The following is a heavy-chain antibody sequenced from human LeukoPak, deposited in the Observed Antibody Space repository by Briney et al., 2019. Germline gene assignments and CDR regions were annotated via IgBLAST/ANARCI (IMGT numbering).Heavy chain of an antibody. CDR1: GGTLSGYA. Sequence: GASVKVSCKASGGTLSGYAISWVRQAPGQGIEWMGGLIPLFGTTNCTRRFQGRITISTDESTTTAYMELSGLTFEDTAVYYCAGGDPFNYYMDVWGRGTTVSV. CDR3: AGGDPFNYYMDV. D-gene: IGHD4-17*01. J-gene: IGHJ6*03. CDR2: LIPLFGTT. V-gene: IGHV1-69*05.